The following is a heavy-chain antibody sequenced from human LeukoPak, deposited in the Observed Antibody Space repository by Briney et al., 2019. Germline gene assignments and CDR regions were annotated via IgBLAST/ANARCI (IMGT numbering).Heavy chain of an antibody. CDR2: IYYTGST. J-gene: IGHJ4*02. CDR1: GGSISSYY. CDR3: ARVVAARRRFDY. Sequence: PSETLSLTCTVSGGSISSYYWSWIRQPPGKGLEWIGNIYYTGSTNYNPSLKSRVTISADTSKNQFSLKLSSVTAADTAVYYCARVVAARRRFDYWGQGTLVTVSS. D-gene: IGHD6-6*01. V-gene: IGHV4-59*01.